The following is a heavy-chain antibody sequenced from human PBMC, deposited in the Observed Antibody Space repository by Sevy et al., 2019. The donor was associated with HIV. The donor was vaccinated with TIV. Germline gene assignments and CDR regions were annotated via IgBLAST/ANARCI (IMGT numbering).Heavy chain of an antibody. CDR3: ARDKLPPVMVTMVRGALSYYFDY. CDR2: IWYDGSNK. Sequence: GGSLRLSCAASGFTFSSYGMHWVRQAPGKGLEWVAVIWYDGSNKYYADSVKGRFNISRDNSKNRLYLQMNSLRAEDTAVYYCARDKLPPVMVTMVRGALSYYFDYWDQGTLVTVSS. V-gene: IGHV3-33*01. CDR1: GFTFSSYG. D-gene: IGHD3-10*01. J-gene: IGHJ4*02.